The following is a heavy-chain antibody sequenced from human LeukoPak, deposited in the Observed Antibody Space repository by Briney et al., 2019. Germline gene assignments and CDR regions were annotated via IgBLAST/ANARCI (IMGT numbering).Heavy chain of an antibody. CDR1: AGSINSGNYY. CDR3: ARDSDWFDY. J-gene: IGHJ4*02. CDR2: INTSGST. Sequence: SETLSLTCTVSAGSINSGNYYWYWIRQPAGKGLEWIGRINTSGSTNYNPSLKSRVTISVDTSKNQFSLKLSSVTAADTAVYYCARDSDWFDYWGQGTLVTVSS. V-gene: IGHV4-61*02. D-gene: IGHD3-9*01.